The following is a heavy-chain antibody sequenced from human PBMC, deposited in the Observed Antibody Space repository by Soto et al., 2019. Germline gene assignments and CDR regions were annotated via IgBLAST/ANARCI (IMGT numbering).Heavy chain of an antibody. J-gene: IGHJ4*02. CDR2: IYYSGGT. CDR1: GGCISNYY. Sequence: QVQLQESGPGLVKPSETLSLTCTVSGGCISNYYWGWIRQPPGKGLEWIGYIYYSGGTSYNPSLKSRITISVDTSKNQFSLKLSSVTAADTAVYYCARDSAAGTGDYDYWGQGILVTVSS. D-gene: IGHD6-13*01. V-gene: IGHV4-59*01. CDR3: ARDSAAGTGDYDY.